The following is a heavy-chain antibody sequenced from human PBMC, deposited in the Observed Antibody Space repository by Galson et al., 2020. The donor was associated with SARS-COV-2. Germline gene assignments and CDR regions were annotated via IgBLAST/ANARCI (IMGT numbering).Heavy chain of an antibody. CDR2: ISYEGSQA. Sequence: VVNSGGSLRLSCAASGFTFQHFAMHWVRQAPGKGLEWIAVISYEGSQARYADSVQGRFTISRDNAESAVYLQMNSLTSDDTAMYYCARGGFFWLWEGRSHFAHWGRGTLVTVSS. V-gene: IGHV3-30*14. CDR1: GFTFQHFA. J-gene: IGHJ4*02. CDR3: ARGGFFWLWEGRSHFAH. D-gene: IGHD3-3*01.